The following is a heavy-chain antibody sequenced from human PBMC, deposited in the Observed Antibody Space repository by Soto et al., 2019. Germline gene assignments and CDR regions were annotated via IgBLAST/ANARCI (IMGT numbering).Heavy chain of an antibody. Sequence: GASVKVSCKASGGTFSSYAISWVRQAPGQGLEWMGGIIPIFGTANYAQKFQGRVTITADESMSTAYMELSSLRSEDTAVYYCASTLYCGGDCLYYYGMDVWGQGTTVTVSS. J-gene: IGHJ6*02. CDR2: IIPIFGTA. D-gene: IGHD2-21*02. V-gene: IGHV1-69*13. CDR3: ASTLYCGGDCLYYYGMDV. CDR1: GGTFSSYA.